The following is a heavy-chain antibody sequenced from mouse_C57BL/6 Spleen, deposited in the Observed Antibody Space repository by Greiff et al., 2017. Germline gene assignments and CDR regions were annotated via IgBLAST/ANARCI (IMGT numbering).Heavy chain of an antibody. D-gene: IGHD1-2*01. CDR3: TPHYYAEDMDY. Sequence: VQLQQSGAELVRPGASVTLSCKASGYTFTDYEMHWVKQTPVHGLEWIGAIDPETGGTAYNEKFKGKAILTADKSSSTAYMELRSLTSEDSAVYYCTPHYYAEDMDYWGQGTSVTVSS. V-gene: IGHV1-15*01. CDR2: IDPETGGT. CDR1: GYTFTDYE. J-gene: IGHJ4*01.